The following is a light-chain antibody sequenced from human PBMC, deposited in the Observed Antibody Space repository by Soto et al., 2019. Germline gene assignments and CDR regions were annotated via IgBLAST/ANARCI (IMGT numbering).Light chain of an antibody. CDR1: QSVSSN. J-gene: IGKJ5*01. CDR2: GAS. CDR3: QQYNYWPQT. Sequence: EIVLTQSPATLSVSPGERATLSCLASQSVSSNLAWYQQKPGQAPRLVIYGASTRATGFPARFSGSGSGTEFTLTISSLQSEDFGVYYCQQYNYWPQTFGQGTRLEIK. V-gene: IGKV3-15*01.